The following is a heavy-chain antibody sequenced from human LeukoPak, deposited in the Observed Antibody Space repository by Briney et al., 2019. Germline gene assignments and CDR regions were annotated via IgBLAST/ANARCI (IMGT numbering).Heavy chain of an antibody. CDR3: ARRRSYDSSGYYLDY. Sequence: GGSLRLSCAASGFTFSSYWMSWVRQAPGKGMEWVGNINKDGSEKYYVDSVKGGFIISRENEKKSLYMQMNRQRAEETAVYYCARRRSYDSSGYYLDYWGQGTLVTVSS. CDR1: GFTFSSYW. D-gene: IGHD3-22*01. J-gene: IGHJ4*02. CDR2: INKDGSEK. V-gene: IGHV3-7*02.